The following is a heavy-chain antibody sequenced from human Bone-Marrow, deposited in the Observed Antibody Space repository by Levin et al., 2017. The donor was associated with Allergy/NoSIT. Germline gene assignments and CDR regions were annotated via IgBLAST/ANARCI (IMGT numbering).Heavy chain of an antibody. CDR2: ISGSSRTM. CDR1: GFTFSSYS. V-gene: IGHV3-48*02. D-gene: IGHD5-12*01. CDR3: ASGYSAGWYGIDY. J-gene: IGHJ4*02. Sequence: GGSLRLSCTASGFTFSSYSMSWVRQAPGKGLEWVSYISGSSRTMYYADSVKGRFTISRDNAKNSLYLQMDSLRDEDTAVYYCASGYSAGWYGIDYWGQGTLVTVSS.